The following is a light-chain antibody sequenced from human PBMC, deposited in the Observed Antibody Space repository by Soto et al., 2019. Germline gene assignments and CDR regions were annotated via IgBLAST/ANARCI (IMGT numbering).Light chain of an antibody. Sequence: DIQMTQSPSSLSASVGDRVTITCQASQDISNYLNWYQQKLGKAPKLLIYTASSLQSGVPSRFSGSGSGTDFTLTISNLQPEDFATYYCQQVYSTPPWPFGQGTKVDIK. V-gene: IGKV1-39*01. J-gene: IGKJ1*01. CDR2: TAS. CDR1: QDISNY. CDR3: QQVYSTPPWP.